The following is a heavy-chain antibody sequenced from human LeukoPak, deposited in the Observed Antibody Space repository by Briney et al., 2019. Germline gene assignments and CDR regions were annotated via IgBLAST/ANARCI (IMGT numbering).Heavy chain of an antibody. CDR2: ISAYNGNT. Sequence: ASVTVSCKASGYTFTSYGISWVRQAPGQGLEWMGWISAYNGNTNYAQKLQGRVTMTTDTSTSTAYMELRSLRSDDTAVYYCARYEPRYYDFWSGRPTPFDYWGQGTLVTVSS. J-gene: IGHJ4*02. CDR3: ARYEPRYYDFWSGRPTPFDY. D-gene: IGHD3-3*01. CDR1: GYTFTSYG. V-gene: IGHV1-18*01.